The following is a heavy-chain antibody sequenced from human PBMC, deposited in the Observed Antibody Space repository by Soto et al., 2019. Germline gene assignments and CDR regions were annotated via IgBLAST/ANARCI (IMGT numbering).Heavy chain of an antibody. V-gene: IGHV4-59*08. Sequence: PSETLSLTCTVSGGSTSSYYWSWIRQPPGKGLEWIGYIYYSGSTNYNPSLKSRVTISVDTSKNQFSLKLSSVTAADTAVYYCARRAGYSSSSSRDYYYYYMDVWGKGTTVTVSS. CDR1: GGSTSSYY. CDR2: IYYSGST. CDR3: ARRAGYSSSSSRDYYYYYMDV. D-gene: IGHD6-6*01. J-gene: IGHJ6*03.